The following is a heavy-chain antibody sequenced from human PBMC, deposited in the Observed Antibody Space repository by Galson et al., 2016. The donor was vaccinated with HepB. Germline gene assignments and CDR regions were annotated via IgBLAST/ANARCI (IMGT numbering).Heavy chain of an antibody. CDR3: ARDGGQQVVRWERLRKVYYYYPMDV. CDR2: ISLHGGNT. V-gene: IGHV3-74*01. D-gene: IGHD6-13*01. Sequence: SLRLSCAASGFSFSSYWVHWVRQAPGKGLVWLARISLHGGNTAYVDSVKGRFTISRDNAKNSLYLQMNSLRDDDTAVYYCARDGGQQVVRWERLRKVYYYYPMDVWGQGTTVTVSS. J-gene: IGHJ6*02. CDR1: GFSFSSYW.